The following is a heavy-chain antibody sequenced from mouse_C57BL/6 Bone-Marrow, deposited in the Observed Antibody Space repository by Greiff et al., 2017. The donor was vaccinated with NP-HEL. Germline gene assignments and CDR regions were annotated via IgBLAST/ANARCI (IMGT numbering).Heavy chain of an antibody. CDR3: ARSGDYYGSSLDY. Sequence: QVQLKESGAELVKPGASVKISCKASGYAFSSYWMNWVKQRPGKGLEWIGQIYPGDGDTNYNGKFKGKATLTADKSSSTAYMQLSSLTSEDSAVYFCARSGDYYGSSLDYWGQGTTLTVSS. V-gene: IGHV1-80*01. D-gene: IGHD1-1*01. CDR2: IYPGDGDT. CDR1: GYAFSSYW. J-gene: IGHJ2*01.